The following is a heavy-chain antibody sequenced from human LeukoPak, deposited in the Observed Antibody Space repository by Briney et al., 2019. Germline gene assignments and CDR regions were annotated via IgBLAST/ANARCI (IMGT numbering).Heavy chain of an antibody. Sequence: PGGSLRLSCAASGFSVSTNYMNWVRQAPGKGLEWVSILYSGSSTYYTDSVKGRFTISRDNSKNTLYLQMNSLRAEDTAVYYCAKEPGWLLLPGWFDPWGQGTLVTVSS. CDR3: AKEPGWLLLPGWFDP. CDR2: LYSGSST. D-gene: IGHD3-22*01. V-gene: IGHV3-53*01. CDR1: GFSVSTNY. J-gene: IGHJ5*02.